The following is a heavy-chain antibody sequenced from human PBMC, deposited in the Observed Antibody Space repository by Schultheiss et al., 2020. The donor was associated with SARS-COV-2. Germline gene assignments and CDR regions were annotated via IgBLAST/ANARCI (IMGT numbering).Heavy chain of an antibody. J-gene: IGHJ5*02. CDR3: ARGGSEYSSSSVAEWFDP. V-gene: IGHV4-4*08. CDR2: VYTSGST. D-gene: IGHD6-6*01. Sequence: GSLRLSCAASGFTFSSYSMNWVRQAPGKGLEWIGSVYTSGSTSHNPALRSRVTISVDRSKNQFSLKLSSVTAADTAVYYCARGGSEYSSSSVAEWFDPWGQGTLVTVSS. CDR1: GFTFSSYS.